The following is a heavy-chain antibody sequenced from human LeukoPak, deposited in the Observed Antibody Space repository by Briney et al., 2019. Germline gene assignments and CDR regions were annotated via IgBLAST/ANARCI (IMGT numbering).Heavy chain of an antibody. D-gene: IGHD3-22*01. CDR1: GGSNSSYY. CDR3: ARGVVFRRENYYYYYMDV. Sequence: SETLSLTCTVSGGSNSSYYWSWIRQPAGKGLEWIGRIYTSGSTNYNPSLKSRVTMSVDTSKNQFSLKLSSVTAADTAVYYCARGVVFRRENYYYYYMDVWGKGTTVTVSS. V-gene: IGHV4-4*07. CDR2: IYTSGST. J-gene: IGHJ6*03.